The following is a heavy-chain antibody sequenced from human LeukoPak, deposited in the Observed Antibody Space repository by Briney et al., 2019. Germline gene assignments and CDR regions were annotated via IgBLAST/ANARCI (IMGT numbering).Heavy chain of an antibody. V-gene: IGHV1-8*01. CDR2: MNPNSGNT. D-gene: IGHD3-3*01. CDR1: GYTFTSYD. J-gene: IGHJ6*03. CDR3: ARQGRGSDYDFWSGYYWPDYYYYYMAV. Sequence: ASVKVSCKASGYTFTSYDINWVRQATGQGLEWMGWMNPNSGNTGYAHKFQGRVTMTTNTSISTAYLELSSLRSEDTAVYYCARQGRGSDYDFWSGYYWPDYYYYYMAVWGKGTTVTVSS.